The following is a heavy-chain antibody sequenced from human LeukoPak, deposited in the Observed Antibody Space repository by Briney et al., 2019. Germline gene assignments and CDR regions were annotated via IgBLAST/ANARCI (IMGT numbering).Heavy chain of an antibody. J-gene: IGHJ3*02. Sequence: ASVKVSFKSSGYAFSCYDLHWEREAPGQGHEWMGIFTTSGGSTSYPQKFQGRVTLTRDPSTSTVYMELSSIRSEDTAVDDCARPPSPSRSCGRNAFKIWGQGTMATVSS. D-gene: IGHD2-15*01. V-gene: IGHV1-46*01. CDR1: GYAFSCYD. CDR3: ARPPSPSRSCGRNAFKI. CDR2: FTTSGGST.